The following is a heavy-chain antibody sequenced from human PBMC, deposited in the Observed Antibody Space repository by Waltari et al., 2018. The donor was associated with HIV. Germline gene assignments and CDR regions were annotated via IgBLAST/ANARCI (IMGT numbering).Heavy chain of an antibody. CDR2: ISSHRGAI. Sequence: EVQLVESGGGLVQSGRSLRLSCVASGFTFHEHAMHWVRQAPGKGLEWVSGISSHRGAIAYVDSVKGRFTISRDNAKNSLYLQMNSLRPEDTALYFCAKGPDYGGYSYYSYGLDVWGPGTTVTVS. V-gene: IGHV3-9*01. J-gene: IGHJ6*02. D-gene: IGHD4-17*01. CDR1: GFTFHEHA. CDR3: AKGPDYGGYSYYSYGLDV.